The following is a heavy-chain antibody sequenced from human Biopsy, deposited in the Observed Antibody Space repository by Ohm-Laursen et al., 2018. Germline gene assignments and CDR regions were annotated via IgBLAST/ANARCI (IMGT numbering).Heavy chain of an antibody. CDR3: ARGDYFDSNGYFWFDP. V-gene: IGHV4-31*01. CDR1: GGSISSGGSY. Sequence: SETLSLTCPVSGGSISSGGSYWSWIRQRPGKGLEWIGYIFNSANTYYNPSLKNLITISGDTSKNQLSLKLNSVTAADTAVYYCARGDYFDSNGYFWFDPWGQGTLVTVSS. D-gene: IGHD3-22*01. CDR2: IFNSANT. J-gene: IGHJ5*02.